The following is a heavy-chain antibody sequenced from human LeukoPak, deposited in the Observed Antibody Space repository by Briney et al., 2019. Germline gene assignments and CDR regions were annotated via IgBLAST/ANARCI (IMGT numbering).Heavy chain of an antibody. CDR2: ISSSSSYI. V-gene: IGHV3-21*01. J-gene: IGHJ4*02. Sequence: GGSLRPSCAASGFTFSSYSMNWVRQAPGKGLEWVSSISSSSSYIYYADSVKGRFTISRDNAKNSLYLQMNSLRAEDTAVYYCARDRLDSYVPFYFDYWGQGTLVTVSS. CDR1: GFTFSSYS. CDR3: ARDRLDSYVPFYFDY. D-gene: IGHD5-18*01.